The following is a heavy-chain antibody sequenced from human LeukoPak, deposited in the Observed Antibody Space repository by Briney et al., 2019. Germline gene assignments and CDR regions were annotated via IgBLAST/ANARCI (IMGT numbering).Heavy chain of an antibody. CDR3: ARFIRRRIAVAADFDY. D-gene: IGHD6-19*01. CDR2: INHSGST. J-gene: IGHJ4*02. V-gene: IGHV4-34*01. CDR1: GGSFSGYY. Sequence: SSETLSLTCAVYGGSFSGYYWSWIRQPPGKGLEWIGEINHSGSTNYNPSLKSRVTISVDTSKNQFSLKLSSVTAADTAVYYCARFIRRRIAVAADFDYWGQGTLVTVSS.